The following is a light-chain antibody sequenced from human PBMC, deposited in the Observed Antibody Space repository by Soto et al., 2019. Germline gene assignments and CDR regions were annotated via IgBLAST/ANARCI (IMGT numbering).Light chain of an antibody. V-gene: IGKV3-20*01. CDR3: QKYDNSPWT. CDR2: GAS. CDR1: QSVSSSF. J-gene: IGKJ1*01. Sequence: EIVLTQSPGTLSFSPGERATLFCRASQSVSSSFLAWYQQKPGQAPRLLIYGASSRDAGIPDRFSGSGSGTDFTLTISSLEPEDFAVYYCQKYDNSPWTFGQGTKVEIK.